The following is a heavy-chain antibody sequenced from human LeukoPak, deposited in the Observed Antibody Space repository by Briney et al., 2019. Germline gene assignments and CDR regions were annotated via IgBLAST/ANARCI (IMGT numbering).Heavy chain of an antibody. CDR1: GFSFSHYY. CDR3: TRAEGLGPGAHFDQ. Sequence: GGSLRLSCAASGFSFSHYYTSWVRQTPGKALEWISYIPTSGISVHYADSVRGRFTASRDDAKNSLHLQMDSLRVEDTAVYYCTRAEGLGPGAHFDQWGQGALVIVSS. CDR2: IPTSGISV. V-gene: IGHV3-11*01. J-gene: IGHJ4*02.